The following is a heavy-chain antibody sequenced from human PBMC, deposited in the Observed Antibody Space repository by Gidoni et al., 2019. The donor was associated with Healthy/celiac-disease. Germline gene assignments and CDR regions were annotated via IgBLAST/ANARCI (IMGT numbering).Heavy chain of an antibody. CDR3: AHRPIWSGHHDAFDI. Sequence: QITLKESGPTLVKPTQTLTLTCTFSGFSLSTSGVGVDCISQPQGKALEWLALIYWDDDKRYSHSLKSRLTITKDTSKNQVVLTMTNMDPVDTATYYCAHRPIWSGHHDAFDIWGQGTMVTVSS. CDR1: GFSLSTSGVG. V-gene: IGHV2-5*02. CDR2: IYWDDDK. D-gene: IGHD3-3*01. J-gene: IGHJ3*02.